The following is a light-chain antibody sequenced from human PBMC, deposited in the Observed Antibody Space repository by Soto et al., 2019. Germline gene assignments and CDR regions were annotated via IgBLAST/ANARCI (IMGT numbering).Light chain of an antibody. CDR3: HQYKSWPPFT. J-gene: IGKJ5*01. CDR2: GPS. CDR1: ETVNNNF. V-gene: IGKV3-20*01. Sequence: ETVLTQSPGTLYLSPGERATLSCRANETVNNNFLAWYGQKPGQAPRLLIHGPSRRASGIPDRFSGSGSGTDFTLTISRLEPEDLAIYYCHQYKSWPPFTFGQGTRLEIK.